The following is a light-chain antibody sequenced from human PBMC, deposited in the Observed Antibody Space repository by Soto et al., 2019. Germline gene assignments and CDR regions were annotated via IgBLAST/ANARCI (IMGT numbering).Light chain of an antibody. CDR2: KAS. V-gene: IGKV1-5*03. J-gene: IGKJ1*01. Sequence: DIQMTQSPSTLSGSVGDRVTITCRASQTISSWLAWYKQKPGKAPKLLIYKASTLKSGVPSRFSGSGSGTEFTLPISGLQPDDFATYYCQHYNSYSEAFGQGTKVELK. CDR3: QHYNSYSEA. CDR1: QTISSW.